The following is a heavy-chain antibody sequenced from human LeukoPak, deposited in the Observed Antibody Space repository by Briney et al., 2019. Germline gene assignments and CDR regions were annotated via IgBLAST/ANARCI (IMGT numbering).Heavy chain of an antibody. V-gene: IGHV1-2*02. Sequence: ASVKVSCKASGYTFTGYYMHWVRPAPGQGLEWMGWINPNSGGTNYAQKFQGRVTMTRDTSISTAYMELSRLRSDDTAVYYCAGWVGGYSYGDNPFDYWGQGTLVTVSS. D-gene: IGHD5-18*01. CDR1: GYTFTGYY. J-gene: IGHJ4*02. CDR3: AGWVGGYSYGDNPFDY. CDR2: INPNSGGT.